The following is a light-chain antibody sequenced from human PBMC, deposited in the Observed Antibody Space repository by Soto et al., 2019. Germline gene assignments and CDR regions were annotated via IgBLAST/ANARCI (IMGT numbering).Light chain of an antibody. CDR1: QSLLHSNGYNY. Sequence: DIVMTQSPLSLPVTPGEPASISCRSSQSLLHSNGYNYLDWYLQKPGQSPQLLIYLGSNRASGVPDRFSGSGSGTDFTLKINRVQAEDVGVFYCMQGLRPMYTFGQGTKLEIK. CDR3: MQGLRPMYT. V-gene: IGKV2-28*01. CDR2: LGS. J-gene: IGKJ2*01.